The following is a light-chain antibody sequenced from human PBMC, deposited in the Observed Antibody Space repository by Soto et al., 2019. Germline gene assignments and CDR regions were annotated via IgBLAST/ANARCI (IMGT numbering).Light chain of an antibody. CDR1: QSISSW. CDR2: KAS. Sequence: DIRMTQSPSTLSASVGERVTITCRASQSISSWLAWYQQKPGKAPKLLIYKASSLESGVPSRFSGSGSGTEFTLTISSLQPDDFATYYCQQYNSWTFGQGTKVDIK. J-gene: IGKJ1*01. CDR3: QQYNSWT. V-gene: IGKV1-5*03.